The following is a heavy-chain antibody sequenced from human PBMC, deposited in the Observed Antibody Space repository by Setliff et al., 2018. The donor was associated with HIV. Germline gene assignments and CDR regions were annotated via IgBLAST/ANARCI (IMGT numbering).Heavy chain of an antibody. D-gene: IGHD1-26*01. CDR2: IYYTGST. CDR1: GDSLSSGDSY. J-gene: IGHJ3*02. CDR3: ARRSLNSTPDAFGI. V-gene: IGHV4-39*01. Sequence: SETLSLTCSVSGDSLSSGDSYWAWIRQPPGKGLKWIGSIYYTGSTFSNPSLKSRVTISGDTTRSQFSLKLDSVTAADTALYYCARRSLNSTPDAFGIWGQGTMVTVSS.